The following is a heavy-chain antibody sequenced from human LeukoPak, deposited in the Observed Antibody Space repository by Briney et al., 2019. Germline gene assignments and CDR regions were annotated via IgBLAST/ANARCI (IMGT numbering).Heavy chain of an antibody. J-gene: IGHJ4*02. CDR2: ISHIGDI. Sequence: GGSLRLSCAASGFIFSSFEMNWVRQAPGRGLEWISHISHIGDIKYADSVKGRFTISRDNAKNSQYLQMTSLRAEDTAVYYCARSSGSYRPFDSWGQGTLVTVSS. CDR3: ARSSGSYRPFDS. D-gene: IGHD3-22*01. CDR1: GFIFSSFE. V-gene: IGHV3-48*03.